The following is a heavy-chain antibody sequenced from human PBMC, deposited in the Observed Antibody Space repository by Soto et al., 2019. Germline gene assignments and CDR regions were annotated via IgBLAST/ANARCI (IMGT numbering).Heavy chain of an antibody. V-gene: IGHV1-69*13. D-gene: IGHD2-2*01. CDR2: IIPIFGTA. CDR1: GGTFSSYA. CDR3: ARGGYCSSTSCYLPYWYFDL. Sequence: SVKVSCKASGGTFSSYAISWVRQAPGQGLEWMGGIIPIFGTANYAQKFQGRVTITADESTSTAYMELSSLRSEDTAVYYCARGGYCSSTSCYLPYWYFDLWGRGTLVTVSS. J-gene: IGHJ2*01.